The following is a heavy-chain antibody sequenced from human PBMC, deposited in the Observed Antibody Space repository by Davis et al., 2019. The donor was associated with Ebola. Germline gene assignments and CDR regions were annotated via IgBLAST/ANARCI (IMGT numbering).Heavy chain of an antibody. CDR2: IYPTDSDA. V-gene: IGHV5-51*01. Sequence: GESLKISCRGSGYKFTSYWIGWVRQMPGKGLKWVAIIYPTDSDARYSPSFQGHVTISADKSINTAYLQWNSLRASDSAMYYCATTGSGWYNFDYWGQGTLVTVS. J-gene: IGHJ4*01. D-gene: IGHD6-19*01. CDR3: ATTGSGWYNFDY. CDR1: GYKFTSYW.